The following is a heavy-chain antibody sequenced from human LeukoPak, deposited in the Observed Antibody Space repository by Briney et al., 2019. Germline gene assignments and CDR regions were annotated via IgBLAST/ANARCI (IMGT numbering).Heavy chain of an antibody. D-gene: IGHD6-19*01. Sequence: SETLSLTCAVYGGSFSGYYWSWIRQPPGKGLEWIGEINHSGSTNYNPSLKSRVTISVDTSKNQFSLKLSSVTAADTAVYYCAREGWYDAFDIWGQGTMVTVSS. V-gene: IGHV4-34*01. J-gene: IGHJ3*02. CDR3: AREGWYDAFDI. CDR2: INHSGST. CDR1: GGSFSGYY.